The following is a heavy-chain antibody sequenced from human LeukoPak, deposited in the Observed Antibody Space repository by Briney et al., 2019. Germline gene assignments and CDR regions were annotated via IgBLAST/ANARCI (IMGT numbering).Heavy chain of an antibody. J-gene: IGHJ6*02. Sequence: GGSLRLSCATSGFIFSNYGLYWVRQAPGKGLEWVAVISYDGSNKYYADSVKGRFTISRDNSKNTLYLQMNSLRAEDTAVYYCASFPTNYGMDVWGQGTTVTVSS. CDR1: GFIFSNYG. V-gene: IGHV3-30*03. CDR3: ASFPTNYGMDV. CDR2: ISYDGSNK.